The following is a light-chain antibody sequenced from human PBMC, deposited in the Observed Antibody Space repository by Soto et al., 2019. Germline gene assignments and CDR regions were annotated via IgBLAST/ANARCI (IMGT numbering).Light chain of an antibody. Sequence: DIVMTQSPDSLAVSLGERATINCKSSQSVLYSSNNKNYLAWYQQRPGQPPKLLIYWASTRESGVPDRFSGSGSGTDFTLTITSLQAEDLAVYYGQQYESTPPTFGQGTKLEIK. CDR1: QSVLYSSNNKNY. J-gene: IGKJ2*01. V-gene: IGKV4-1*01. CDR3: QQYESTPPT. CDR2: WAS.